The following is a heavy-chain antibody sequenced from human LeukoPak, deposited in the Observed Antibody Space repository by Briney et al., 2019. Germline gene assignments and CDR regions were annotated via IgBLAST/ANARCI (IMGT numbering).Heavy chain of an antibody. Sequence: SETLSLTCTVCSGSINTYYWNWIRQPAGKGLEWIGRIYSSGSTTYTPSLKSRVIMSVDTSKNLIYLSLRSVTAADTAVYFCARGPGELDHWGQGTLVTVS. CDR3: ARGPGELDH. V-gene: IGHV4-4*07. CDR1: SGSINTYY. CDR2: IYSSGST. D-gene: IGHD3-10*01. J-gene: IGHJ4*02.